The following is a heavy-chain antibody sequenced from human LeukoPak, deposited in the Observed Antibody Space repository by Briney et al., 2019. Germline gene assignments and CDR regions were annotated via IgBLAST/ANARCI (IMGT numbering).Heavy chain of an antibody. V-gene: IGHV1-18*01. CDR1: GYTFTSYG. CDR3: ARGTHCSSTSCYGWFDP. J-gene: IGHJ5*02. Sequence: ASVTVSCKASGYTFTSYGISWVRQAPGQGLEWMGWISAYNGNTNYAQKLQGRVTMTTDTPTSTAYMELRSLRSDDTAVYYCARGTHCSSTSCYGWFDPWGQGTLVTVSS. CDR2: ISAYNGNT. D-gene: IGHD2-2*01.